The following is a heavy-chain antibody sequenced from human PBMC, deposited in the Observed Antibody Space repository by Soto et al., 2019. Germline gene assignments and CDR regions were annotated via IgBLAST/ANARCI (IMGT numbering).Heavy chain of an antibody. CDR1: GYTFTSYD. J-gene: IGHJ4*02. V-gene: IGHV1-8*01. D-gene: IGHD3-10*01. CDR3: ARGGACTETMLRGVIIPLCSFDY. CDR2: MNPNSGNT. Sequence: QVQLVQSGAEVKKPGASVKVSCKASGYTFTSYDLNWVRQATGQGLEWMGWMNPNSGNTGYAQQCQGRVTMTRNTSTSTGYRELSSMRSDDTAVYYGARGGACTETMLRGVIIPLCSFDYCGQGILVTVSS.